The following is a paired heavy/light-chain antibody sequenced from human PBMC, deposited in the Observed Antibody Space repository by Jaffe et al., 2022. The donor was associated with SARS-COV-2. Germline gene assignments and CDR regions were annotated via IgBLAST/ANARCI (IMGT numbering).Light chain of an antibody. CDR1: QSVGSSF. CDR3: QYYGGSPST. V-gene: IGKV3-20*01. J-gene: IGKJ1*01. CDR2: GAS. Sequence: EIVLTQSPGTLSLSPGERATLSCRASQSVGSSFLAWYRQKPGQPPRLLIYGASNRANGIPDRFSGRGSGTDFTLTISSLEPEDFAVYYCQYYGGSPSTFGQGTRVEIK.
Heavy chain of an antibody. D-gene: IGHD1-26*01. CDR1: GFTFDDYA. V-gene: IGHV3-9*01. CDR3: AKGFEWGLLGAHYFDF. Sequence: EVQLVESGGGLVQPGRSLRLSCAASGFTFDDYAMHWVRQGPGNALEWVSGISWNGVNIDYADSVKGRFTISRDNGNNSLYLQMNSLKVEDTAIYYCAKGFEWGLLGAHYFDFWGQGILVTVSS. J-gene: IGHJ4*02. CDR2: ISWNGVNI.